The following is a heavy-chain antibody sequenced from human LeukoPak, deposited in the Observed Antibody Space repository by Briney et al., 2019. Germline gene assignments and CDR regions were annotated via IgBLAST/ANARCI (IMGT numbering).Heavy chain of an antibody. CDR2: ISSSSSYI. CDR1: GFTFSSYS. J-gene: IGHJ4*02. CDR3: ARDPGDILVAGTFDY. Sequence: PGGSLRLSCAASGFTFSSYSMNWVRQAPGKGLEWVSSISSSSSYIYYADSVKGRFTISRDNAKNSLYLQMNSLRAEDTALYYCARDPGDILVAGTFDYWGQGTLVTVSS. D-gene: IGHD6-19*01. V-gene: IGHV3-21*04.